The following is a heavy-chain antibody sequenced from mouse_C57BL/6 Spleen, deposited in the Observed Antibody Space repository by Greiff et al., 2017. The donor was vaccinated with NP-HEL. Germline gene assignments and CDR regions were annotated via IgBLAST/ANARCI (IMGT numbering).Heavy chain of an antibody. CDR1: GFTFTDYY. CDR2: IRNKANGYTT. J-gene: IGHJ4*01. Sequence: EVQLMESGGGLVQPGGSLSLSCAASGFTFTDYYMSWVRQPPGKALEWLGFIRNKANGYTTEYSASVKGRFTISRDNSQSILYLQMNALRAEDSATYYCARSGRPDAMDYWGQGTSVTVSS. V-gene: IGHV7-3*01. CDR3: ARSGRPDAMDY.